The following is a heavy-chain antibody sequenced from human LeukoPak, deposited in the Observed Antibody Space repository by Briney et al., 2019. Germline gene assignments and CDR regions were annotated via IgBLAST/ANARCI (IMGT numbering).Heavy chain of an antibody. V-gene: IGHV4-39*01. CDR1: GGSISSTTSY. CDR3: ARHGSTDYFDY. Sequence: PSETLSLTCAVSGGSISSTTSYWGWIRQPPGKGLEWIGRIYYSGSTFYNPSLKSRVTISVDTSKNQFSLRLSSVTPADTAVYYCARHGSTDYFDYWGQGTLVTVSS. CDR2: IYYSGST. J-gene: IGHJ4*02.